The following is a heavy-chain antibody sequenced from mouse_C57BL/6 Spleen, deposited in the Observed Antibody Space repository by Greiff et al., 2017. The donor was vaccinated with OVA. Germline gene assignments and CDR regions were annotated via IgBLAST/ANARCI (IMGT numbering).Heavy chain of an antibody. Sequence: VQLQESGAELVRPGTSVKVSCKASGYAFTNYLIEWVKQRPGQGLEWIGVINPGSGGTNYNEKFKGKATLTADKSSSTAYMQLSSLTSEDSAVYFCARADYDSYYAMDYWGQGTSVTVSS. CDR2: INPGSGGT. D-gene: IGHD2-4*01. J-gene: IGHJ4*01. CDR3: ARADYDSYYAMDY. CDR1: GYAFTNYL. V-gene: IGHV1-54*01.